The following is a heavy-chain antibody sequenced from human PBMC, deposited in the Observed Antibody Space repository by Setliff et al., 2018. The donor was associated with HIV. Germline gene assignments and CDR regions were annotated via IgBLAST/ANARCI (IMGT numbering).Heavy chain of an antibody. CDR3: ASFLFTSSWYGLEY. J-gene: IGHJ4*02. D-gene: IGHD6-13*01. V-gene: IGHV1-18*01. Sequence: ASVKVSCKASGYTFTSYDINWVRQATGQGLEWLGWISLHNDNTNYAQKFQGRVTMTADTSTNTVYVDLRSLRSDDTAVYHCASFLFTSSWYGLEYWGRGTLVTVSS. CDR1: GYTFTSYD. CDR2: ISLHNDNT.